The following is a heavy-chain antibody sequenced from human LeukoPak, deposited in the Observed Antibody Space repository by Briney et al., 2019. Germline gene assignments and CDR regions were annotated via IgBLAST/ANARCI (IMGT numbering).Heavy chain of an antibody. CDR1: GYTFTSYY. V-gene: IGHV1-46*01. CDR2: INPSGGST. J-gene: IGHJ4*02. Sequence: ASVKVSCKASGYTFTSYYMHWVRQVPGQGLEWMGIINPSGGSTSYAQKFQGRVSMTRDTSTSTVYMELSSLSSEDTAVYYCARDLGSIVVVVAATRGPLGYWGQGTLVTVSS. D-gene: IGHD2-15*01. CDR3: ARDLGSIVVVVAATRGPLGY.